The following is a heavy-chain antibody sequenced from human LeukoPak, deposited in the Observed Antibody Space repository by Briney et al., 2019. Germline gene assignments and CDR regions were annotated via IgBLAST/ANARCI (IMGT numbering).Heavy chain of an antibody. CDR1: GGTFSSYA. V-gene: IGHV1-69*05. Sequence: PVKVSCKASGGTFSSYAISWLRQAAGQGLEWMGGIIPIFGTANYAPKFQGRVTITTDESTSTAYMELCILRSEDTVVYYCARGELGYCSSTSCYAYNWFDPWGQGTLVTVSS. CDR3: ARGELGYCSSTSCYAYNWFDP. CDR2: IIPIFGTA. J-gene: IGHJ5*02. D-gene: IGHD2-2*01.